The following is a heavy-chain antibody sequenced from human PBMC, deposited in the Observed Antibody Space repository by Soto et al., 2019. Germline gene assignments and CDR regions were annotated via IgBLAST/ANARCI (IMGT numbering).Heavy chain of an antibody. V-gene: IGHV1-3*01. D-gene: IGHD3-3*01. CDR1: GYTFTSYA. Sequence: ASVKVSCKASGYTFTSYAMHLVRQAPGQRLEWMGWINAGNGNTKYSQKFQGRVTITKDTSASTAYMELRSLRSEDTAVYYCPGESITIFGVVIISPHYGMAVWG. CDR2: INAGNGNT. CDR3: PGESITIFGVVIISPHYGMAV. J-gene: IGHJ6*02.